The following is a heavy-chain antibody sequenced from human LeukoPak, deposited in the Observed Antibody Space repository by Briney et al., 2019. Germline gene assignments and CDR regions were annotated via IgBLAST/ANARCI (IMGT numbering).Heavy chain of an antibody. Sequence: PGGSLRLSCVASGFTFDDHSMHWVRQGAGKGLEWVAVISYDGSNKYYADSVKGRFTISRDNSKNTLYLQMNSLRAEDTAVYYCARVVGIAVAGTFDYWGQGTLVTVSS. CDR2: ISYDGSNK. CDR1: GFTFDDHS. CDR3: ARVVGIAVAGTFDY. J-gene: IGHJ4*02. D-gene: IGHD6-19*01. V-gene: IGHV3-30*19.